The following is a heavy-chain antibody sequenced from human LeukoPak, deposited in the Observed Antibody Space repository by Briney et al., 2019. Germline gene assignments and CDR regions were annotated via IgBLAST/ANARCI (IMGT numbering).Heavy chain of an antibody. J-gene: IGHJ4*02. CDR3: AKSEYSSSWYPRYYFDY. D-gene: IGHD6-13*01. CDR1: GFTFSSYA. Sequence: PGGSLRPSCAASGFTFSSYAMSWVRQAPGKGLEGVSAISASGGSTYYADSVKGRFTISRDNSKKTLYLQMNSLRAEDTAVYYCAKSEYSSSWYPRYYFDYWGQGTLVTVSS. CDR2: ISASGGST. V-gene: IGHV3-23*01.